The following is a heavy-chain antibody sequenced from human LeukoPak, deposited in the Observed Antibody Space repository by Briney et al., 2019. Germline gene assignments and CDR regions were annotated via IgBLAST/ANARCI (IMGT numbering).Heavy chain of an antibody. D-gene: IGHD4-11*01. J-gene: IGHJ3*02. CDR1: GFTFSSYA. Sequence: GGSLRLSCAASGFTFSSYAMSWVRQAPGKGLEWVSAISGSGGSTYYADSVKGRFTISRDNSKNTLYLQMNSLRAEDTAVYYCASYSNYRPAFDIWGQGTMVTVSS. CDR3: ASYSNYRPAFDI. V-gene: IGHV3-23*01. CDR2: ISGSGGST.